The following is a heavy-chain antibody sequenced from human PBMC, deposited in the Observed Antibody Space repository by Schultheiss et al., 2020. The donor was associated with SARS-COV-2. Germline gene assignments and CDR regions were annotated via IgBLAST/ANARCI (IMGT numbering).Heavy chain of an antibody. V-gene: IGHV3-9*01. CDR2: ISWNSGSI. CDR1: GFTFSSYD. J-gene: IGHJ4*02. Sequence: SLKISCAASGFTFSSYDMHWVRQATGKGLEWVSGISWNSGSIGYADSVKGRFTISRDNAKNSLYLQMNSLRAEDTALYYCAKGWEHGRWLQQFDYWGQGTLVTVSS. CDR3: AKGWEHGRWLQQFDY. D-gene: IGHD5-24*01.